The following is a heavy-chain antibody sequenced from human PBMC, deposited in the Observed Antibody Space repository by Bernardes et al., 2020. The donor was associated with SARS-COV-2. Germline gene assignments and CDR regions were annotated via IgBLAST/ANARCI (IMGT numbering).Heavy chain of an antibody. CDR1: GYTFTDYY. Sequence: ASVKVSCKASGYTFTDYYMHWVRQAPGQGLEWMGCINPNSGATNYALNFQGRVTMTRDTSITTAYMELSSLSSDDTAIYYCAIPRDFHWSLDPWGQGTLVTVSS. CDR2: INPNSGAT. V-gene: IGHV1-2*02. D-gene: IGHD3-9*01. J-gene: IGHJ5*02. CDR3: AIPRDFHWSLDP.